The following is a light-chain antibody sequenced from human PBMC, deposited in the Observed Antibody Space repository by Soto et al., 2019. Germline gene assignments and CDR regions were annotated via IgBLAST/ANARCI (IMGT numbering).Light chain of an antibody. CDR3: AAWDDSLRGVM. J-gene: IGLJ3*02. V-gene: IGLV1-47*02. Sequence: QSVLAQPPSVSGTPGQRLTISCSGGTSNIGSNNVYWYQQLPGAAPKLLIYTNDQRPSGVPERFSGSRSGTSASLAISDLRSEDEGDYCCAAWDDSLRGVMFGGGTKVTVL. CDR1: TSNIGSNN. CDR2: TND.